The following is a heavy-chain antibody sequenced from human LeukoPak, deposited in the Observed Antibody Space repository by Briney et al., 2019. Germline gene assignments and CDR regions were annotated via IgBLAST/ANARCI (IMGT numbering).Heavy chain of an antibody. CDR3: ARDLRKGSYFDC. V-gene: IGHV3-48*04. J-gene: IGHJ4*02. CDR1: GFTFSSYA. CDR2: ISSSGSTI. D-gene: IGHD3-10*01. Sequence: GGSLRLSCSASGFTFSSYAMHWVRQAPGKGLEWVSYISSSGSTIYYADSVKGRFTISRDNAKNSLYLQMNSLRAEDTAVYYCARDLRKGSYFDCWGQGTLVTVSS.